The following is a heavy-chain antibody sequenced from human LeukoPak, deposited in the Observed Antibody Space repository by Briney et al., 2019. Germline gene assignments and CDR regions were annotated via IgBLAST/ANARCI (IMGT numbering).Heavy chain of an antibody. CDR2: IKQDGSEK. Sequence: GGSLRLSCASSGHTFNIYWVTGAPEAPGKGREWVARIKQDGSEKQYVEYGKGRFTISRHNAKNSLYLEMNSLRDEDTAVYYCARELYGSGSWFDYWGQGTLVTVSS. CDR1: GHTFNIYW. D-gene: IGHD3-10*01. V-gene: IGHV3-7*01. J-gene: IGHJ4*02. CDR3: ARELYGSGSWFDY.